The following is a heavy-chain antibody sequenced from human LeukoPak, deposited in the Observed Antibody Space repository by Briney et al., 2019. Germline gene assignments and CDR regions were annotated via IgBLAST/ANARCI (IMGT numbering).Heavy chain of an antibody. CDR1: GFTFSNAW. J-gene: IGHJ4*02. Sequence: PGGSLRLSCAASGFTFSNAWMSWVRQAPGKGLEWVGRIKSKTDGGTTDYAAPVKGRFTISRDDSKNTLYLQMNSLRAEDTAVYYCCTSPSFGSSWYQFNYWGQGTLVTVSS. CDR2: IKSKTDGGTT. CDR3: CTSPSFGSSWYQFNY. V-gene: IGHV3-15*01. D-gene: IGHD6-13*01.